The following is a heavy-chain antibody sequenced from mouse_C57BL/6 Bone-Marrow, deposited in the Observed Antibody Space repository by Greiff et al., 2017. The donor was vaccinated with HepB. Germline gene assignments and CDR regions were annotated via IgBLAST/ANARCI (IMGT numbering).Heavy chain of an antibody. CDR1: GFTFSSYG. D-gene: IGHD1-1*01. CDR3: ARHYYGSSYPDY. CDR2: ISSGGSYT. J-gene: IGHJ2*01. Sequence: EVHLVESGGDLVKPGGSLKLSCAASGFTFSSYGMSWVRQTPDKRLEWVATISSGGSYTYYPDSVKGRFTISRDNAKNTLYLQMSSLKSEDTAMYYCARHYYGSSYPDYWGQGTTLTVSS. V-gene: IGHV5-6*01.